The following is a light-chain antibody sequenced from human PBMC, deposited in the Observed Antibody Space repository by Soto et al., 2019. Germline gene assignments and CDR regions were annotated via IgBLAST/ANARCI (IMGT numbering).Light chain of an antibody. Sequence: EIVLTQSPDTLSVSPGERATLSCRASQSISRTLAWYQQKSGQPPRLLIYDASTRATGFPARFSGSGSGTEFILTISSLQSEDSAVYFCQQYNNWPFSFGQGTRLEIK. CDR2: DAS. CDR3: QQYNNWPFS. V-gene: IGKV3D-15*01. CDR1: QSISRT. J-gene: IGKJ5*01.